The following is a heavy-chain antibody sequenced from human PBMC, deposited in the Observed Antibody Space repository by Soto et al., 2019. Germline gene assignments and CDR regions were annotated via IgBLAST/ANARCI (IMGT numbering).Heavy chain of an antibody. Sequence: GESLKISCLGSGYSFNTYWIGWVRQMPGKGLEWMGIIHPWDSDTKYNPSFQGQVTISVDNSKNTLYLQMNSLRAEDTAVYYCAKVKLGPGVGAGYFDYWGQGTLVTVSS. CDR3: AKVKLGPGVGAGYFDY. J-gene: IGHJ4*02. V-gene: IGHV5-51*01. D-gene: IGHD1-26*01. CDR2: IHPWDSDT. CDR1: GYSFNTYW.